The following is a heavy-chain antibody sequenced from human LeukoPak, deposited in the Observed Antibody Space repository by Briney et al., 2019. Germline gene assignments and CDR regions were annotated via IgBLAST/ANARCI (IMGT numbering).Heavy chain of an antibody. CDR2: IYTSGST. D-gene: IGHD2-2*01. V-gene: IGHV4-4*07. J-gene: IGHJ5*02. Sequence: SETLSLTCTVSGGSISSYYWSWIRQPAGKGLEWIGRIYTSGSTNYNPSLKSRVTMSVDTSKNQFSLKLSSVTAADTAVYYCVLIPASTWNWFDPWGQGTLVTVSS. CDR3: VLIPASTWNWFDP. CDR1: GGSISSYY.